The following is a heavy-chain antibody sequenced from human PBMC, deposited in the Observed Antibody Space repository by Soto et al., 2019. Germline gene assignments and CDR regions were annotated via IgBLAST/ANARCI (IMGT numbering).Heavy chain of an antibody. Sequence: QVKLVQSGAEVKKPGSSVKVSCKASGGTFSPYTINWVRQAPGQGLEWMGRIIPFHGVTNYAQKFQARVTITADKSTSTAYMELSGLRFEDTAMYYCTRDWEITVSTWSFGVFWGRGTLVTVSS. CDR2: IIPFHGVT. D-gene: IGHD3-10*01. J-gene: IGHJ4*02. V-gene: IGHV1-69*08. CDR3: TRDWEITVSTWSFGVF. CDR1: GGTFSPYT.